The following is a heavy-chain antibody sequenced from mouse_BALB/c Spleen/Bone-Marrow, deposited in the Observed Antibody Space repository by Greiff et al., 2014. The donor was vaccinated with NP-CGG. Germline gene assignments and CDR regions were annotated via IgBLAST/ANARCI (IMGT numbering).Heavy chain of an antibody. D-gene: IGHD1-1*01. CDR1: GYTFTRYW. Sequence: QVQLQQSGAELARPGASVNLSCEASGYTFTRYWMQWVKQRPGQGLEWIGAIYPGDGDTRYTQKFKGKATLTADKSSSTAYMQLSSLASEDSAVYYCAAYYGSSYWAMDYWGQGTSVTVSS. CDR3: AAYYGSSYWAMDY. CDR2: IYPGDGDT. V-gene: IGHV1-87*01. J-gene: IGHJ4*01.